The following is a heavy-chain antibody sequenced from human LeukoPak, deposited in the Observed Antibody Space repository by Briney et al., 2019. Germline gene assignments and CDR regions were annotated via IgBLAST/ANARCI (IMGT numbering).Heavy chain of an antibody. J-gene: IGHJ4*02. V-gene: IGHV3-30-3*01. CDR2: IASDGSRK. CDR3: ARVSVWGSYGFPDY. D-gene: IGHD3-16*02. CDR1: GFTFSSYV. Sequence: GGSLRLSCEASGFTFSSYVLHWVRQAPGKGLEWVAVIASDGSRKHYADSVKGRFTVSRDNSKNTVSLQMNFLRVEDTDLYYCARVSVWGSYGFPDYWGQGTLVTVSS.